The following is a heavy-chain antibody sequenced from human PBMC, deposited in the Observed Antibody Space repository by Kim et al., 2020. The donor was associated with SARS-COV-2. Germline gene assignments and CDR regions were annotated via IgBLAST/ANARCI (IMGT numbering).Heavy chain of an antibody. CDR1: GGTFSSYA. CDR3: ARDCGGDCYSHAGVNYYYGMEV. D-gene: IGHD2-21*01. CDR2: IIPIFGTA. Sequence: SVKVSCKASGGTFSSYAISWVRQAPGQGLEWMGGIIPIFGTANYAQKFQGRVTITADESTSTAYMELSSLRSEDTAVYYCARDCGGDCYSHAGVNYYYGMEVWGQGTTVTVSS. V-gene: IGHV1-69*13. J-gene: IGHJ6*02.